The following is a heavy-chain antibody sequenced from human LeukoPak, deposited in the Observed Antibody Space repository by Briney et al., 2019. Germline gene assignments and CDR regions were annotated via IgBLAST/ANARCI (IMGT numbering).Heavy chain of an antibody. J-gene: IGHJ4*02. V-gene: IGHV3-15*05. CDR3: TTLSYDVHY. D-gene: IGHD3-3*01. CDR2: IKSNPDGGTA. Sequence: GGSLRLSCAASGFIFHNAWMTWVRQAPGKGLEWVGRIKSNPDGGTADYAAPVKGRFIISRDDSKNTLYLQLNSLKTEDTAVCYCTTLSYDVHYWGQGTLVTVSS. CDR1: GFIFHNAW.